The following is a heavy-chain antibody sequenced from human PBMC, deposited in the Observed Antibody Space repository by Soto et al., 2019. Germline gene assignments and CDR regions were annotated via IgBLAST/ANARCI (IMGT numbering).Heavy chain of an antibody. D-gene: IGHD6-19*01. V-gene: IGHV3-23*01. CDR3: ARGPSGSGFYVGDY. CDR1: GFTFTNYA. Sequence: GGSLRLSCAASGFTFTNYAMSWVRQAPGKGLEWVSVISGSGGSTYYADSVKGRFTISRDNSKNTLYLQMNSLRAEDTAIYYCARGPSGSGFYVGDYWGQGTQVTVSS. CDR2: ISGSGGST. J-gene: IGHJ4*02.